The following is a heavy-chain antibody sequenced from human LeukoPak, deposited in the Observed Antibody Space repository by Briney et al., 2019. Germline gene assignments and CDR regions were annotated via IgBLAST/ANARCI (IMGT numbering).Heavy chain of an antibody. V-gene: IGHV1-69*04. D-gene: IGHD6-13*01. J-gene: IGHJ4*02. CDR2: IIPILGIA. CDR1: VGTFSSYA. Sequence: SVKVSCKASVGTFSSYAISWVRQAPGQGLEWMGRIIPILGIANYAQKFQGRVTITADKSTSTAYMELSSLRSEDTAVYYCGRDLDSSSWYQGDYGGQGTRVTVSS. CDR3: GRDLDSSSWYQGDY.